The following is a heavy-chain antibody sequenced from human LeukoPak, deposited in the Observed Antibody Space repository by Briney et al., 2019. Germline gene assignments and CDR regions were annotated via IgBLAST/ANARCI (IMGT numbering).Heavy chain of an antibody. D-gene: IGHD3-22*01. CDR3: ARVGDYFDFSTYFDF. CDR2: TYYRSKWYN. Sequence: SQTLSLTCAISGDSVSSNSAAWHWIRQSPSRGLEWLGRTYYRSKWYNDYAVSVKSRININPDTSKNQFSLQLNSVTPEDTAVYYCARVGDYFDFSTYFDFWGQGTLVTVSS. V-gene: IGHV6-1*01. J-gene: IGHJ4*02. CDR1: GDSVSSNSAA.